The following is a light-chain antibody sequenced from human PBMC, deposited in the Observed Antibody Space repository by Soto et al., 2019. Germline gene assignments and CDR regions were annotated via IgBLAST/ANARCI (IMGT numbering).Light chain of an antibody. J-gene: IGKJ1*01. V-gene: IGKV3-20*01. CDR1: QSVSSSY. CDR3: HQYNNWPPWT. Sequence: IVLTQSPGTLSLSPGERATLSCRASQSVSSSYLAWYQQKPGQAPRLLIYGASSRATGIPDRFSGSGSGTEFTLTISSLQSEDYAVYYCHQYNNWPPWTFGQGTKVDIK. CDR2: GAS.